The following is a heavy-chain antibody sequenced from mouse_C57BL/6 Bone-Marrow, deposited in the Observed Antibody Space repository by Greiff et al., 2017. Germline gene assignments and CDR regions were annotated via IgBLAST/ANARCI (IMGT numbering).Heavy chain of an antibody. D-gene: IGHD1-1*01. J-gene: IGHJ2*01. Sequence: QVQLKQSGPELVKPGASVKISCKASGYAFSSSWMNWVKQRPGKGLEWIGLIYPGDGDTNYNGKFKGKATLTADKSSSTAYMQLSSLTSEDSAVYFCARIYYYGDYWGQGTTLTVSS. CDR2: IYPGDGDT. V-gene: IGHV1-82*01. CDR3: ARIYYYGDY. CDR1: GYAFSSSW.